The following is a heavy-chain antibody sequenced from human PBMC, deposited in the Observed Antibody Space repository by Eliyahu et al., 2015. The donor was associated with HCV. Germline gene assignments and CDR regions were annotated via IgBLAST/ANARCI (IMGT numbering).Heavy chain of an antibody. V-gene: IGHV3-23*01. CDR3: AKSGPSLWYRGDFDY. J-gene: IGHJ4*02. CDR1: GFTFSSYA. Sequence: EVQLLESGGGLVQPGGSLRLSCAAXGFTFSSYAXSWVRQAPGKGLEWVSAISGSGGSTYYADSVKGRFTISRDNSKNTLYLQMNSLRAEDTAVYYCAKSGPSLWYRGDFDYWGQGTLVTVSS. CDR2: ISGSGGST. D-gene: IGHD3-10*01.